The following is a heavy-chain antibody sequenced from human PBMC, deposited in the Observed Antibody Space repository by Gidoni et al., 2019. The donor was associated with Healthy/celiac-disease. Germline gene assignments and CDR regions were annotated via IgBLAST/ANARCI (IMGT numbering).Heavy chain of an antibody. V-gene: IGHV3-23*01. J-gene: IGHJ4*02. CDR1: GFTFSSYA. D-gene: IGHD3-10*01. Sequence: EVQLLESGGGLVQPGGSLRLSCAASGFTFSSYAMSWVRQAPGKELEWVSAISGSGGSTYYADSVKGRFTISRDNSKNTLYLQMNSLRAEDTAVYYCAKGSGSGSYRLDYFDYWGQGTLVTVSS. CDR2: ISGSGGST. CDR3: AKGSGSGSYRLDYFDY.